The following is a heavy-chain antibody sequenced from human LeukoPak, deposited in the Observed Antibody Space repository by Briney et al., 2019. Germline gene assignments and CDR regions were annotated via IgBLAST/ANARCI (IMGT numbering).Heavy chain of an antibody. V-gene: IGHV7-4-1*02. CDR2: INTNTGNP. CDR3: ARALYSSSWSYFDY. D-gene: IGHD6-13*01. J-gene: IGHJ4*02. Sequence: GASVKVSCKASGYTFSGYYIHWVRQATGHGHEWMGWINTNTGNPTYAQGFTGRFVFSLDTSVSTAYLQISSLKAEDTAVYYCARALYSSSWSYFDYWGQGTLVTVSS. CDR1: GYTFSGYY.